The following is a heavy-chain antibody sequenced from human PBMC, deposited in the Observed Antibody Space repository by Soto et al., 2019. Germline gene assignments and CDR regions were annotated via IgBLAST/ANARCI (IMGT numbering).Heavy chain of an antibody. Sequence: QVQLQESGPGLVKPSQTLSLTCTVSGGSISSSDYYWSWIRQHPGKGLEWIGYIYYSGSAYYNPSLTSHITKYEVTSKNQFSLKVTSVTASDTGVYYCAREVSPNSRGWYMGLVRWFDPLGQGTLVTVSP. CDR1: GGSISSSDYY. CDR2: IYYSGSA. V-gene: IGHV4-31*01. J-gene: IGHJ5*02. D-gene: IGHD6-19*01. CDR3: AREVSPNSRGWYMGLVRWFDP.